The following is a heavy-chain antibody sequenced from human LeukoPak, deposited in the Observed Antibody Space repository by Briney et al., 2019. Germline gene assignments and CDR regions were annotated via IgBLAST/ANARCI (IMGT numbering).Heavy chain of an antibody. CDR3: ARVSLVPADGIAARPDY. V-gene: IGHV3-21*04. D-gene: IGHD6-6*01. CDR2: ISSSSSYI. J-gene: IGHJ4*02. CDR1: GLSFSDYA. Sequence: GGSLRLSCAASGLSFSDYAMNWVRQAPGKGLEWVSSISSSSSYIYYADSVKGRFTISRDNAKNSLYLQMNSLRAEDTAVYYCARVSLVPADGIAARPDYWGQGTLVTVSS.